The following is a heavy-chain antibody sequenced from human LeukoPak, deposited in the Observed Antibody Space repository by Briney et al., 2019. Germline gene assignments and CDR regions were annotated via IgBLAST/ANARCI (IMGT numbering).Heavy chain of an antibody. CDR3: ARYSGYAQDFDY. Sequence: PGGSLRLSCAASGFTFSSYWMHWVRQAPGKGLVWVSRINSDGSSTSYADSVKGRFTNSRDNAKNTLYLQMNSLRAEDTAVYYCARYSGYAQDFDYWGQGTLVTVSS. J-gene: IGHJ4*02. CDR1: GFTFSSYW. V-gene: IGHV3-74*01. D-gene: IGHD5-12*01. CDR2: INSDGSST.